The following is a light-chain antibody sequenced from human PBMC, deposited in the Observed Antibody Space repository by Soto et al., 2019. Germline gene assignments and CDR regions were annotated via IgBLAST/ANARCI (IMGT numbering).Light chain of an antibody. CDR1: ESVGSN. CDR2: GAS. CDR3: QQYNNWLT. Sequence: EVGMTQSPATLSVFPGERVTLSCRASESVGSNLAWYQQKPGQAPRLLISGASTRATGVPARFSGSGSGTEFTLTISSLQSEDFALYYCQQYNNWLTFGGGTKVEIE. V-gene: IGKV3-15*01. J-gene: IGKJ4*01.